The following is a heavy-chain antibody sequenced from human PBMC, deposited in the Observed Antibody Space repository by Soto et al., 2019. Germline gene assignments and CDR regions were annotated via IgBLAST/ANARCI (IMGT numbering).Heavy chain of an antibody. CDR2: IYYSGST. CDR1: GGSISSAGYY. D-gene: IGHD4-17*01. V-gene: IGHV4-31*03. CDR3: ARVLGGDDYGDYGTSFDI. Sequence: PSETLSLTCTVSGGSISSAGYYWSWIRQHPGQGLEWSEYIYYSGSTYYNPSLKSRVTISVDTSKNQSALKLSSVTAADTAVYYCARVLGGDDYGDYGTSFDIWGQGTMVTVSS. J-gene: IGHJ3*02.